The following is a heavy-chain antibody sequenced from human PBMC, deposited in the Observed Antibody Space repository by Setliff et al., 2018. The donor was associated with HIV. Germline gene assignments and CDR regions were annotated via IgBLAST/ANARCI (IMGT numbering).Heavy chain of an antibody. CDR2: IYPGDSDT. CDR1: GYNFTRNW. CDR3: ASGPRAFDI. V-gene: IGHV5-51*01. Sequence: RESLKISCKGSGYNFTRNWIGWVRQMPGKGLEWMGIIYPGDSDTRYSPSFQGQVTISAEKSISTAYLQWSSLKASDTAIYYCASGPRAFDIWGRGTMVTVSS. J-gene: IGHJ3*02.